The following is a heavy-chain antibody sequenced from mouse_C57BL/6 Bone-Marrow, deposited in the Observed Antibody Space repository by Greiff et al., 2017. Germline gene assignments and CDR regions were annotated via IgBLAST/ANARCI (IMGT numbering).Heavy chain of an antibody. J-gene: IGHJ3*01. CDR2: IYPGRGNT. Sequence: VQLVESGPELVKPGASVKISCKASGYSFTSYYIHWVKQRPGQGLAWIGWIYPGRGNTKYNEKFKGKATLTADTSSSTAYMQLSSLTSEDSAVYYCARPYYGSPFAYWGQGALVTVSA. D-gene: IGHD1-1*01. V-gene: IGHV1-66*01. CDR3: ARPYYGSPFAY. CDR1: GYSFTSYY.